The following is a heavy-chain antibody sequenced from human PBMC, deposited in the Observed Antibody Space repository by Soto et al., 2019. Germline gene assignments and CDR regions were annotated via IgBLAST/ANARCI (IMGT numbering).Heavy chain of an antibody. CDR2: IYYSGST. D-gene: IGHD3-22*01. J-gene: IGHJ4*02. V-gene: IGHV4-39*01. Sequence: PSETLSLTCTVSGGSITSSSYYWGWIRQPPGKGLEWIGSIYYSGSTYYNPSLKSRVTISVDTSKNQFSLKLSSVTAADTAVYYCASPGVYDSSGYYYFDYWGQGTLVTVSS. CDR1: GGSITSSSYY. CDR3: ASPGVYDSSGYYYFDY.